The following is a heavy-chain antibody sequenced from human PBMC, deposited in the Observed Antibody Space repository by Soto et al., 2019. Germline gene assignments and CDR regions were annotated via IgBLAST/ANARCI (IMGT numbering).Heavy chain of an antibody. Sequence: QVQLVQSGAEEKKPGASVKVSCKASGYTFTSYAMHWVRQAPGQRLEWMGWINAGNGNTKYSQKCQGRGTITRATSASTAYMELSSLRAEDTAVYYCARDQTAVAGRGVDAFDIWGQGTMVTVSS. J-gene: IGHJ3*02. CDR1: GYTFTSYA. CDR2: INAGNGNT. D-gene: IGHD6-19*01. CDR3: ARDQTAVAGRGVDAFDI. V-gene: IGHV1-3*05.